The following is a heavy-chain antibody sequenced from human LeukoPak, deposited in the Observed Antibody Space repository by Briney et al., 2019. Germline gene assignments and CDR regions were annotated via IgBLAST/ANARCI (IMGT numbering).Heavy chain of an antibody. CDR1: GGSISSGSYY. V-gene: IGHV4-61*02. CDR2: IYTSGST. J-gene: IGHJ6*03. Sequence: PSQTLSLTCTVSGGSISSGSYYWSWIRQPAGEGLEWIGRIYTSGSTNYNPSLKSRVTISVDTSKNQFSLKLSSVTAADTAVYYCARASSSSPPTTYYMDVWGKGTTVTISS. CDR3: ARASSSSPPTTYYMDV. D-gene: IGHD6-13*01.